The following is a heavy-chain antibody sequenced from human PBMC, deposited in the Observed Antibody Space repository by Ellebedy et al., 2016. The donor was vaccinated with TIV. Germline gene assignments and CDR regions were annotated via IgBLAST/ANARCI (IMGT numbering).Heavy chain of an antibody. Sequence: GGSLRLXCAASAFTFSRYAMSWVRQAPGKGLEWVSAITGSGVSTYYADSAKGRFTISRDNSKNTVFLSMNSLRSEDTAVYYCAREYLLYGDYVAVYYYGMDVWGQGTTVTVSS. D-gene: IGHD4-17*01. CDR1: AFTFSRYA. CDR2: ITGSGVST. V-gene: IGHV3-23*01. CDR3: AREYLLYGDYVAVYYYGMDV. J-gene: IGHJ6*02.